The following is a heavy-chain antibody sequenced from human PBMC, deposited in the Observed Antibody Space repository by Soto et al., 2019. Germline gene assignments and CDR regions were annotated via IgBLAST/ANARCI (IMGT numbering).Heavy chain of an antibody. CDR1: GGSISSGDYY. CDR2: IYYSGST. D-gene: IGHD3-10*01. J-gene: IGHJ6*02. CDR3: ASGFLSMDYYGMDV. V-gene: IGHV4-30-4*01. Sequence: SETLSLTCTVSGGSISSGDYYWSWIRQPPGKGLEWIGYIYYSGSTYYNPSLKSRVTISVDTSKNQFSLKLSSVTAADTAVYYCASGFLSMDYYGMDVWGQGTTITVSS.